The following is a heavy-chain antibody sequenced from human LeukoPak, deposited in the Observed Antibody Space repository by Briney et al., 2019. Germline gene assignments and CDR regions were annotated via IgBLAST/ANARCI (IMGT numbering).Heavy chain of an antibody. Sequence: SETLSLTCTVSGGSISSYYWSWIRQPAGKGLEWIGRIYTSGSTNYNPSLKSRVTISVDTSKNQFSLKLRYVTAADTAVYYCARDFSSWDAFDIWGQGTMVTVSS. J-gene: IGHJ3*02. CDR1: GGSISSYY. D-gene: IGHD6-13*01. CDR3: ARDFSSWDAFDI. V-gene: IGHV4-4*07. CDR2: IYTSGST.